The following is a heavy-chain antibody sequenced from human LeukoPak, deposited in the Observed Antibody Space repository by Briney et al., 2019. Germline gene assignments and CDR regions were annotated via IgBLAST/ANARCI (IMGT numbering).Heavy chain of an antibody. CDR2: IYYSGST. V-gene: IGHV4-30-4*01. J-gene: IGHJ4*02. CDR1: GGSVRSADFY. CDR3: ARDLLGYCSGGSCYSGYFDY. Sequence: SETLSLTCTVSGGSVRSADFYWTWIRQPPGKGLEWIGYIYYSGSTYYNPSLKSRVTISVDTSKNQFSLKLSSVTAADTAVYYCARDLLGYCSGGSCYSGYFDYWGQGTLVTVSS. D-gene: IGHD2-15*01.